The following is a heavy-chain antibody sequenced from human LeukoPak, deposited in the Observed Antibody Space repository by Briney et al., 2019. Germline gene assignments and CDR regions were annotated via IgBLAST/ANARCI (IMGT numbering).Heavy chain of an antibody. CDR3: FVVVTDIYY. CDR1: GVTVSSNY. Sequence: GGSLRLSCAASGVTVSSNYMSWVRQAPGKGLEWVSVIYSGGSTYYADSVKGRFTISRDNSKNTLYLQMNSLRAEDTAVYYCFVVVTDIYYWGQGTLVTVSS. V-gene: IGHV3-53*01. CDR2: IYSGGST. D-gene: IGHD2-21*02. J-gene: IGHJ4*02.